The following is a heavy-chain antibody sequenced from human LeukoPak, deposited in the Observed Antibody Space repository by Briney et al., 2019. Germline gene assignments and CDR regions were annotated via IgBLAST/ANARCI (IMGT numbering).Heavy chain of an antibody. D-gene: IGHD2-2*01. Sequence: SVKVSCKASGGTFSSYAISWVRQAPGQGLEWMGGIIPIFGTANYAQKFQGRVTITTDESTSTAYMELSSLRSEDTAVYYCARVGRPEEYQLPRPYNWFDPWGQGTLVTVSS. J-gene: IGHJ5*02. V-gene: IGHV1-69*05. CDR1: GGTFSSYA. CDR2: IIPIFGTA. CDR3: ARVGRPEEYQLPRPYNWFDP.